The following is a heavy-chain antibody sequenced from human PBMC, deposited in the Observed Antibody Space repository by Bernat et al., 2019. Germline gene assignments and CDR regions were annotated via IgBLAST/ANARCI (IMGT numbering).Heavy chain of an antibody. CDR3: VRDDMWAFDY. CDR1: GFTFSDYP. Sequence: EVHLVESGGGLVKPGGSLRLSCAASGFTFSDYPMNWVRQTPRKGLEWISHIRSNSDYISYGDSVKGRFTISRDNGKNSLYLQMNSMRAEDTAVYYCVRDDMWAFDYGGQGTLVTVSS. CDR2: IRSNSDYI. D-gene: IGHD1-26*01. V-gene: IGHV3-21*05. J-gene: IGHJ4*02.